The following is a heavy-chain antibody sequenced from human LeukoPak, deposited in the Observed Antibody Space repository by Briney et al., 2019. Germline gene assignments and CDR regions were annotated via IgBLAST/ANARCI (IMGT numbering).Heavy chain of an antibody. Sequence: GGSLRLSCAVSGFSVSNNYMNWVRQAPGKGLEWVSVIYSGGSTYYADSVKGRFTISRDSSKNTLYLQMNSLRAEDTAVYYCARHYGGNSGYYYGMDVWGQGTTVTVSS. V-gene: IGHV3-53*01. CDR2: IYSGGST. CDR3: ARHYGGNSGYYYGMDV. J-gene: IGHJ6*02. D-gene: IGHD4-23*01. CDR1: GFSVSNNY.